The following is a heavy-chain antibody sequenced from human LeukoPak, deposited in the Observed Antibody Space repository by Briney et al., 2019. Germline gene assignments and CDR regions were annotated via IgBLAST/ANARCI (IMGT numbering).Heavy chain of an antibody. Sequence: GGSLPLSCAASGFTFSSNAMSWVRQAPGKGLEWVSTISGNYGSTYYADSVKGRFTISRDNFKNTVFLRMNSLRAEDTAVYYCAKVVLLLTASDAFDFWGPGAKVTVSS. CDR1: GFTFSSNA. CDR3: AKVVLLLTASDAFDF. D-gene: IGHD2-21*02. CDR2: ISGNYGST. J-gene: IGHJ3*01. V-gene: IGHV3-23*01.